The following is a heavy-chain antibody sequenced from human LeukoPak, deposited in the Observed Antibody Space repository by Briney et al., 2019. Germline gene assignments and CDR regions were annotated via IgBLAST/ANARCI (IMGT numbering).Heavy chain of an antibody. J-gene: IGHJ6*02. CDR2: ISHNGNVN. Sequence: QAGGSLRLSCAASGFTFSSYWMNWARQAPGKGLEWVASISHNGNVNYYVDSVKGRFTISRDNAKNSLYLQMSNLRAEDTAVYFCARGGGLDVWGQGATVTVSS. CDR1: GFTFSSYW. D-gene: IGHD3-16*01. CDR3: ARGGGLDV. V-gene: IGHV3-7*03.